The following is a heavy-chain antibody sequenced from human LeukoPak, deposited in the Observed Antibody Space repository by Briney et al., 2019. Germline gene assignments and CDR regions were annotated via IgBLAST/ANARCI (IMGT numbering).Heavy chain of an antibody. CDR2: FSATDGSA. D-gene: IGHD6-13*01. CDR3: AKARIAAAGTGAFDV. V-gene: IGHV3-23*01. CDR1: GFTVSSYG. Sequence: GGSLRLSCAVSGFTVSSYGMTWVRQAPGKGLEWVSAFSATDGSAQYAESVKGRFTISRDNSKNSLYLQMNSLRDEDTAVYYCAKARIAAAGTGAFDVCGQGTMVTVSS. J-gene: IGHJ3*01.